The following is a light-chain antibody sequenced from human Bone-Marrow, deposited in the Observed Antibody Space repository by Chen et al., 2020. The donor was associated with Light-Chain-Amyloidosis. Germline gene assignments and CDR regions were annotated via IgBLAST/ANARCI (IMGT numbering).Light chain of an antibody. CDR1: QDIRNY. Sequence: DIQMTTSPSSLSSFVGDRVTITCQASQDIRNYLNWYQQKPGKSPKLLISDASDLETGVPPRFSGSGSGTDFTFTIGSLQPEDVATYYCQEDDNHPPYTFGHGTKLEIK. CDR3: QEDDNHPPYT. CDR2: DAS. J-gene: IGKJ2*01. V-gene: IGKV1-33*01.